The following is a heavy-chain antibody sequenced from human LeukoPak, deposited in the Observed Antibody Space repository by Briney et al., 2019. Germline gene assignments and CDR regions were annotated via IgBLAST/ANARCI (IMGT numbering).Heavy chain of an antibody. V-gene: IGHV5-51*01. Sequence: GESLKISCKVSGYSFINYWIGWVRQMPGKGLEWMGVIYPGDSDTRYSPSFQGQVTISADKSITTAYLQWSSLKASDTAMYYCATPQVSGWNFDYWGQGTLVTVSS. J-gene: IGHJ4*02. CDR2: IYPGDSDT. CDR3: ATPQVSGWNFDY. CDR1: GYSFINYW. D-gene: IGHD6-19*01.